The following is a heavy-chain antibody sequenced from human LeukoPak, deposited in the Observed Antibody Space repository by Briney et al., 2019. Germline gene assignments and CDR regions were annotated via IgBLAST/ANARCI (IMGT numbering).Heavy chain of an antibody. CDR2: ISAYNGYT. CDR1: GYTFTTYG. J-gene: IGHJ4*02. V-gene: IGHV1-18*01. CDR3: ASTLGY. Sequence: GASVKVSCKASGYTFTTYGISWVRQAPGQGLEWMGWISAYNGYTNYAQNFQGRVTMTTDASTSTAYMELRSLRSDDTAVYYCASTLGYWGQGTLVTVSS. D-gene: IGHD3-16*01.